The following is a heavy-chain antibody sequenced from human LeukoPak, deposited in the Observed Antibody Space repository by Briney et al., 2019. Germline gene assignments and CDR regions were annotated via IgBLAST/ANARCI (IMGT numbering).Heavy chain of an antibody. CDR1: GYTFSGYY. Sequence: ASVKVSCKASGYTFSGYYVHCVRQAPGQGLEWMGWINPLSGATNLAQKFQGRVRMTRDTSSSTVSMELSRLRSDDTAVYYCARLVATQLDYWGQGTLVTVSS. J-gene: IGHJ4*02. D-gene: IGHD2-8*02. CDR2: INPLSGAT. V-gene: IGHV1-2*02. CDR3: ARLVATQLDY.